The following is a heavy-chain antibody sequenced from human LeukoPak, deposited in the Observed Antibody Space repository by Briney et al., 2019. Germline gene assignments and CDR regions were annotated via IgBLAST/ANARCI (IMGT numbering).Heavy chain of an antibody. J-gene: IGHJ4*02. Sequence: GESLKISCKGSGYRFTNYWIGWVRQVPGKGLEWMGIIYPGDSDTRYSPSFQGQVTISADKSISTAYLQWSSLKASDTAMFFCARTQIGDDYFDYWGQGTLVTVSS. CDR3: ARTQIGDDYFDY. CDR2: IYPGDSDT. V-gene: IGHV5-51*01. CDR1: GYRFTNYW. D-gene: IGHD3-16*01.